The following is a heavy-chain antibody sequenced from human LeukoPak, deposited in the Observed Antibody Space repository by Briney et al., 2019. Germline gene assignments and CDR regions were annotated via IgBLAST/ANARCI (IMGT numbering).Heavy chain of an antibody. V-gene: IGHV3-11*01. J-gene: IGHJ4*02. CDR2: ISNTGGTI. D-gene: IGHD5-12*01. Sequence: GGSLRLSCAASGFDFSDYYMSWMRQAPGKGLEWVSYISNTGGTITYADSVKGRFTISRDKSKSTLYLHMNSLRAEDTAVYYCAKGSYVDVVASIGLDYWGQGTLVIVSS. CDR1: GFDFSDYY. CDR3: AKGSYVDVVASIGLDY.